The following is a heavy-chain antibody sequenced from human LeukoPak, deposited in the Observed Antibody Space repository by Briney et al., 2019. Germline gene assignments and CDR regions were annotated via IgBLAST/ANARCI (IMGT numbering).Heavy chain of an antibody. CDR3: TMRGGGLDY. D-gene: IGHD3-16*01. Sequence: GGSLRLSCAASGFTFSSYAMSWVRQAPGKGLDWVSAISGSGGSTYYADSVKGRFTISRDNSKNTLYLQMNSLRAEDTALYYCTMRGGGLDYWGQGTLVTVSS. J-gene: IGHJ4*02. V-gene: IGHV3-23*01. CDR2: ISGSGGST. CDR1: GFTFSSYA.